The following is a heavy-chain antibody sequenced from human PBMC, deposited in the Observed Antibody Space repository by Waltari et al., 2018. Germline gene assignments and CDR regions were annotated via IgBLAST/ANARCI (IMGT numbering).Heavy chain of an antibody. Sequence: QVQLQQWGAGLLKPSETLSLTCAVYGGSFSGYYWRWIRQPPGQGLAWIGDINHSGSTNYNPSLKSRVTISVDTSKNQFSLKLSSVTAADTAVYYCARVGRRVRLGELSFGVGRYYFDYWGQGTLVTVSS. J-gene: IGHJ4*02. CDR1: GGSFSGYY. D-gene: IGHD3-16*02. CDR2: INHSGST. V-gene: IGHV4-34*01. CDR3: ARVGRRVRLGELSFGVGRYYFDY.